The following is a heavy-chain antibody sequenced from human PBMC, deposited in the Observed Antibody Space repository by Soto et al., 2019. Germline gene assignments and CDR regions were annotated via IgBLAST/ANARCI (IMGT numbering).Heavy chain of an antibody. CDR1: GFTFSSYA. V-gene: IGHV3-30-3*01. J-gene: IGHJ4*02. Sequence: QVQLVESGGGVVQPGRSLRLSCAASGFTFSSYAMHWVRQAPGKGLEWVALISFDGSITYYADSVKGRFTISRDNSKNTVYLQMNSLRGEDTAVYYCAREGIVVVEAAPTYWGQGTLVTVSS. CDR3: AREGIVVVEAAPTY. CDR2: ISFDGSIT. D-gene: IGHD2-15*01.